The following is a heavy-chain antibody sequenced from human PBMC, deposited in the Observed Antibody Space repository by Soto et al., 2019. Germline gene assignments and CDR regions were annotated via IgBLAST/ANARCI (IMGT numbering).Heavy chain of an antibody. V-gene: IGHV5-51*01. D-gene: IGHD2-2*02. CDR3: ARQSERGVVPDAIQYYYYGMEI. Sequence: GESLKISCKGSGYSFTSYWIGWVRQIPWKGLEWMVIIYPGDSGSRYSPSFQGQVTISGGKSIITAYLQWSSLKASDTAMYYWARQSERGVVPDAIQYYYYGMEIWGQGTTVTVSS. CDR2: IYPGDSGS. CDR1: GYSFTSYW. J-gene: IGHJ6*01.